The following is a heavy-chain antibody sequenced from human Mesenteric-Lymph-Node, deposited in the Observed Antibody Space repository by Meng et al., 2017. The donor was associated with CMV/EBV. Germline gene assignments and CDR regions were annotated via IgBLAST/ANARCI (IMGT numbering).Heavy chain of an antibody. CDR1: GYSISSGYY. D-gene: IGHD1-1*01. CDR2: IYHSGST. J-gene: IGHJ4*02. CDR3: ARGGGWNDVFRVGY. V-gene: IGHV4-38-2*02. Sequence: GSLRLSCTVSGYSISSGYYWGWIRQPPGKGLEWIGSIYHSGSTYYNPSLKSRVTISVDTSKNQYSLKLSSVTAADPAVYYCARGGGWNDVFRVGYWGQGTLVTVSS.